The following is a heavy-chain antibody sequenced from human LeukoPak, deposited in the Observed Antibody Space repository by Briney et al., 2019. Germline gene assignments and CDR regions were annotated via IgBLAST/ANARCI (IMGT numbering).Heavy chain of an antibody. J-gene: IGHJ4*02. CDR2: INHSGST. V-gene: IGHV4-34*01. D-gene: IGHD3-9*01. CDR3: AEKAWLLGAFDY. Sequence: SETLSLTCTVSGGSISSYYWTWIRQPPGKGLEWIGEINHSGSTNYNPSLKSRVTISVDTSKNQFSLKLGSVTAADTAVYYCAEKAWLLGAFDYWGQGTLVTVSS. CDR1: GGSISSYY.